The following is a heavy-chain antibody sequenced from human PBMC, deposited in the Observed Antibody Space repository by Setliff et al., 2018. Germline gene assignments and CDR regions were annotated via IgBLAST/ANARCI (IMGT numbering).Heavy chain of an antibody. Sequence: SETLSLTCAVYGGPFSDFYWIWIRQPPGEGLEWIGEITHRRVTTYNPSLQSRAAISLDTSKRRFSLKLGSVSAADTAVYYCARGRDVFPVPPYMDVWAEGTTVTVSS. CDR2: ITHRRVT. CDR1: GGPFSDFY. V-gene: IGHV4-34*01. J-gene: IGHJ6*03. CDR3: ARGRDVFPVPPYMDV. D-gene: IGHD3-10*02.